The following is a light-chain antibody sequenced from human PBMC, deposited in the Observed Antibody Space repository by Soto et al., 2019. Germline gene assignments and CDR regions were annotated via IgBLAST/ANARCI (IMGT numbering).Light chain of an antibody. CDR2: DAS. CDR3: QQRYNWPPT. Sequence: EIVLTQSPATLSLSPGERATLSCRASQSVTTYLAWYRHKPGQAPRLLIYDASSRATGIPARFSGSGSGTDFTLTISSLEPEDFAVYYCQQRYNWPPTFGQGTKVEVK. J-gene: IGKJ1*01. CDR1: QSVTTY. V-gene: IGKV3-11*01.